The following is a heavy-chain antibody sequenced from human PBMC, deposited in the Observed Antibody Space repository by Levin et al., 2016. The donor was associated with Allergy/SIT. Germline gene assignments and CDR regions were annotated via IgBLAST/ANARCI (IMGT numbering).Heavy chain of an antibody. V-gene: IGHV4-39*01. J-gene: IGHJ5*02. CDR1: GDSISSNRYY. Sequence: GSLRLSCNVSGDSISSNRYYWGWIRQPPGKGLEWIGSIYKSGTTYYNPSLKSRVTISVDTSKNQLSLRVRSVTATDTAVYYCARSRLLVDWFDPWGQGTLVTVSS. D-gene: IGHD2-15*01. CDR3: ARSRLLVDWFDP. CDR2: IYKSGTT.